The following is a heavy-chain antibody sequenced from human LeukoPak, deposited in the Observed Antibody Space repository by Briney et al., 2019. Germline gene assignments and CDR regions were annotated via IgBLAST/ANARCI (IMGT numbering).Heavy chain of an antibody. D-gene: IGHD3-22*01. CDR1: GFTFSSYS. Sequence: GSLRLSCAASGFTFSSYSMNWVRQAPGKGLEWVSSISSSSSDIYYADSVKGRFTISRDNAKNSLYLQMNSLRAEDTAVYYCARDEGDYYDSSGPGYYYYYMDVWGKGTTVTISS. CDR2: ISSSSSDI. CDR3: ARDEGDYYDSSGPGYYYYYMDV. J-gene: IGHJ6*03. V-gene: IGHV3-21*01.